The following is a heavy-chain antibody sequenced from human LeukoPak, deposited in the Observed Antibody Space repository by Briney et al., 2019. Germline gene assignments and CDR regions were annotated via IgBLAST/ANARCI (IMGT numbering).Heavy chain of an antibody. CDR3: AKDREMATIRAYYFDY. J-gene: IGHJ4*02. CDR2: ISGSGGST. Sequence: GGSLRLSCAASGFTFSSYAMSWVRQAPGKGLEWVSAISGSGGSTYYADSVKGRFTISRDNSKNTLHLQMNSLRAEDTAVYYCAKDREMATIRAYYFDYWGQGTLVTGSS. CDR1: GFTFSSYA. D-gene: IGHD5-12*01. V-gene: IGHV3-23*01.